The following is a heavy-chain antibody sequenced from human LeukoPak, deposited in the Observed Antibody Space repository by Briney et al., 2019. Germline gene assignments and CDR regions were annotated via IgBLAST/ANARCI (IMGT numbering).Heavy chain of an antibody. CDR1: GGSFSGYY. V-gene: IGHV4-34*01. CDR3: ARYSGSLHDAFDI. Sequence: SETLSLTCAVYGGSFSGYYWSWIRQPPGKGLEWIGEINHSGSTNYNPSLKSRVTISVDTSKNQFSLKLSSVTAADTAVYYCARYSGSLHDAFDIWGQGTMVTVSS. CDR2: INHSGST. D-gene: IGHD1-26*01. J-gene: IGHJ3*02.